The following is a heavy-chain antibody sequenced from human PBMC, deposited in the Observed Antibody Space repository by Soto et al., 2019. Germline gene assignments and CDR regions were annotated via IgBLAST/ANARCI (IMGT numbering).Heavy chain of an antibody. CDR1: GFSLSTSGVG. CDR3: AHRAVVPRYTDYFDY. D-gene: IGHD1-20*01. J-gene: IGHJ4*02. Sequence: QITLKESGPTLVKPTQTLTLTCTFSGFSLSTSGVGVGWIRQPPGKALEWLALIYCNDDKRYSPSLKSRLTITKHTSKDQVVLTMTNMDPVDTATYYCAHRAVVPRYTDYFDYWGQGTLVTVSS. V-gene: IGHV2-5*01. CDR2: IYCNDDK.